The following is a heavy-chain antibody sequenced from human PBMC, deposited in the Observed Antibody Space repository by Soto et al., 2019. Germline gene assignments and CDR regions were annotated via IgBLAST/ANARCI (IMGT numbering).Heavy chain of an antibody. CDR1: GYSFTSYW. V-gene: IGHV5-51*01. J-gene: IGHJ3*02. CDR2: IYPGDSDT. D-gene: IGHD6-13*01. CDR3: ASLGIAAGYIDAFDI. Sequence: PGESLKISCKGSGYSFTSYWIGWVRQMPGKGLEWMGIIYPGDSDTRYSPSFQGQVTISADRSISTAYLQWSSLKASDTAMYYRASLGIAAGYIDAFDIWGQGTMVTVSS.